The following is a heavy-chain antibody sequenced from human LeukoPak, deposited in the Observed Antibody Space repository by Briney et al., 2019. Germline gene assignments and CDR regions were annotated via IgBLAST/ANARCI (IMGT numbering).Heavy chain of an antibody. CDR3: ARESSGCPDY. V-gene: IGHV4-59*01. D-gene: IGHD6-19*01. J-gene: IGHJ4*02. Sequence: SETLSLTCTVSGGSINYYYWSWLRQPPGKGLEWIGYIYYSGSTNYNPSLKSRVTISVDTSKNQFSLKLSSVTAADTAVYYCARESSGCPDYWGQGTLVTVSS. CDR1: GGSINYYY. CDR2: IYYSGST.